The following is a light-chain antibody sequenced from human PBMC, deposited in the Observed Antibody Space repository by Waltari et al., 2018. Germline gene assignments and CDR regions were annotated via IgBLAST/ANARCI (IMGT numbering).Light chain of an antibody. CDR2: SKN. V-gene: IGLV3-19*01. CDR1: SFRISY. CDR3: NSRDSSGNHHVV. Sequence: SSELTQYPAVSVALGQTVRITCQRASFRISYPSWFQQKPGQAPVLVIDSKNNRPSGIPDRFSGSRSGKTASLTITGAQAEDEADYFRNSRDSSGNHHVVFGGGTKLTVL. J-gene: IGLJ2*01.